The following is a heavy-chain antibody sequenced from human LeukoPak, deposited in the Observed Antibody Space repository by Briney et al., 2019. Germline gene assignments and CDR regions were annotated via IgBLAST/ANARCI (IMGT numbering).Heavy chain of an antibody. V-gene: IGHV3-33*01. J-gene: IGHJ3*02. CDR3: ARGGLGIGDFDI. CDR2: IWYDARNQ. Sequence: PGRSLRLSCAASGFTFSSYGLHWVRQAPSQGLEWVGFIWYDARNQYYADSVKGRFTISRDNSKNTLYLQMNSLRAEDTAVYYCARGGLGIGDFDIWGQGTMVTVSS. CDR1: GFTFSSYG. D-gene: IGHD7-27*01.